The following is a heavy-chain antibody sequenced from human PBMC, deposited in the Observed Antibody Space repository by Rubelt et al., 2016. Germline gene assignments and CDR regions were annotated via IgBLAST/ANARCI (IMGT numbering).Heavy chain of an antibody. CDR3: ARVGYYYYMDV. Sequence: QVQLVQSGAEVKKPGASVKVSCKASGYTFTSYGISWVRQAPGQGLEWMGWISAYNGNTNYGRSVQGRVTRTTDTATGRAYMGLRSLRSDDTAVYYCARVGYYYYMDVRGKGTTVTVSS. CDR2: ISAYNGNT. V-gene: IGHV1-18*01. CDR1: GYTFTSYG. J-gene: IGHJ6*03.